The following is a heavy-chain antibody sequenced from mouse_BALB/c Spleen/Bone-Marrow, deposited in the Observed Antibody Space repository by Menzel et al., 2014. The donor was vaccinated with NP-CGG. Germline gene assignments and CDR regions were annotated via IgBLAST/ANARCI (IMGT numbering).Heavy chain of an antibody. CDR3: ASCGNYEAWFAY. CDR2: IDPYNGDT. J-gene: IGHJ3*01. D-gene: IGHD2-1*01. CDR1: GYTFTSYW. V-gene: IGHV1-69*02. Sequence: QVQLKQSGAELVRPGASVKLSCKASGYTFTSYWMNWVKQRPEQGLEWIGYIDPYNGDTNYNQKFKVKATLTVDKSSSTAYMHLNSLTSEDSAVYYCASCGNYEAWFAYWGQGTLVTVSA.